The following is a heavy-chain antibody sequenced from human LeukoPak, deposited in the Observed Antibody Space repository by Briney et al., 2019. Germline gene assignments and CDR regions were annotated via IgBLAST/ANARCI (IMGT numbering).Heavy chain of an antibody. CDR1: GFTFSSYG. Sequence: PGGSLRLSCAASGFTFSSYGMNWVRQAPGKGLEWVAVIWYDGSNKYYGDSVKGRFTISRDNSKKTLYLQMNSLRAEDTAVYYCARGGSGSWYNDYWGQGTLDRVSS. CDR2: IWYDGSNK. CDR3: ARGGSGSWYNDY. V-gene: IGHV3-33*01. J-gene: IGHJ4*02. D-gene: IGHD6-13*01.